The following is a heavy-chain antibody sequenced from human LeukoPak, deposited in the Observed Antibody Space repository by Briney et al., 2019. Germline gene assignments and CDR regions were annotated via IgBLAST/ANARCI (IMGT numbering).Heavy chain of an antibody. CDR3: ARDAGSSWDY. CDR1: GFTFSNYW. Sequence: PGGSLRLSCAASGFTFSNYWMHWVRQAPGKGLVWVSRINSDESSINYADSVKGRFTISRDNAKNTLYLQMNSLRAEDTAVYYCARDAGSSWDYWGQGTLVTVSS. J-gene: IGHJ4*02. CDR2: INSDESSI. D-gene: IGHD6-13*01. V-gene: IGHV3-74*01.